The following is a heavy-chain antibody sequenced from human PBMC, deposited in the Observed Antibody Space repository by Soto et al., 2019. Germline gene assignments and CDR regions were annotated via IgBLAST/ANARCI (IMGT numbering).Heavy chain of an antibody. J-gene: IGHJ6*02. V-gene: IGHV1-69*01. D-gene: IGHD1-26*01. CDR2: IIPIFGTA. CDR1: GGTFSSYA. CDR3: ARDWDKSYYYGMAV. Sequence: QVQLVQSGAEVKKPGSSVKVSCKASGGTFSSYAISWVRQAPGQGLEWMGGIIPIFGTANYAQKFQGRVTITADESTSTAYMELSSLRSDDTAVYYCARDWDKSYYYGMAVWGQGTTVTVSS.